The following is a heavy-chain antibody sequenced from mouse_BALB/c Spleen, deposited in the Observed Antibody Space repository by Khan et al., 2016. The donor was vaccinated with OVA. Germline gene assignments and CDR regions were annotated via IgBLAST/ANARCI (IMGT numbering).Heavy chain of an antibody. CDR2: IYYSGTT. V-gene: IGHV3-5*02. CDR3: ARDSGFWYCDV. CDR1: GISITTGNYR. D-gene: IGHD2-2*01. J-gene: IGHJ1*01. Sequence: EVQLQESGPGLVKPSQTVSLTCTVTGISITTGNYRWSWIRQFPENKLEWIGYIYYSGTTTYNPSLTSRTTITRDTSKNHFFLEMNSLTAEDTATYYCARDSGFWYCDVWGAGTTVTVSS.